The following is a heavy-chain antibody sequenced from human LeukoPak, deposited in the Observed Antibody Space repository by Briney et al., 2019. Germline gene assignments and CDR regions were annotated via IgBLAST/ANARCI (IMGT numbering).Heavy chain of an antibody. CDR3: ARDKRVGPTLFDY. CDR1: GFTFGSYW. J-gene: IGHJ4*02. Sequence: GGSLRLSCVASGFTFGSYWMRWVRQAPGKGLEWVANIKEDGSEKHYMDSVKGRFTISRDNAKNSLYLQMSSLGAEDTAVYYCARDKRVGPTLFDYWGQGTVVTVSS. V-gene: IGHV3-7*01. CDR2: IKEDGSEK. D-gene: IGHD1-26*01.